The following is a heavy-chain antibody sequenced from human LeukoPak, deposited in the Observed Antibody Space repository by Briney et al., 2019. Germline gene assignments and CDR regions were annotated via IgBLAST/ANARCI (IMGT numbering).Heavy chain of an antibody. Sequence: SVKVSCKASGGTLSSYAISWVRQAPGQGLEWMGGIIPIFGTANYAQKFQGRVTITADESTSTAYMELSSLRSEDTAVYYCARRELTYNWFDPWGQGTLVTVSS. V-gene: IGHV1-69*13. J-gene: IGHJ5*02. CDR3: ARRELTYNWFDP. CDR1: GGTLSSYA. D-gene: IGHD1-26*01. CDR2: IIPIFGTA.